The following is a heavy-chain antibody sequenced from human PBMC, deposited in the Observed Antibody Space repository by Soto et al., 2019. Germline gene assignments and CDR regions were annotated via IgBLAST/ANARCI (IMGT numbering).Heavy chain of an antibody. Sequence: GGSLRLSCAASGFTFSIYAMSWVRQAPGKGLEWVSAISGSGGSTYYADSVKGRFTISRDNSKNTLYLQMNSLRVEDTAIYYCARYLHPLVFLGDVGDGWAQGSLDPGSS. CDR2: ISGSGGST. J-gene: IGHJ4*02. V-gene: IGHV3-23*01. D-gene: IGHD6-6*01. CDR3: ARYLHPLVFLGDVGDG. CDR1: GFTFSIYA.